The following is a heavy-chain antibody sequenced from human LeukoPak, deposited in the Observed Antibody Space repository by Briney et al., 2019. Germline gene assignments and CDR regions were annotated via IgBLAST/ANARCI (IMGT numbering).Heavy chain of an antibody. Sequence: SETLSLTCTVSGGSISSGGYYWSWIRQHPGKGLEWIGYIYYSGSTYYNPSLKSRVTISVDTSKNQFSLKLSSVTAADTAVYYCARYRNYGPAGAFDIWGQGTMVTVSS. J-gene: IGHJ3*02. V-gene: IGHV4-31*03. CDR1: GGSISSGGYY. CDR3: ARYRNYGPAGAFDI. D-gene: IGHD4-4*01. CDR2: IYYSGST.